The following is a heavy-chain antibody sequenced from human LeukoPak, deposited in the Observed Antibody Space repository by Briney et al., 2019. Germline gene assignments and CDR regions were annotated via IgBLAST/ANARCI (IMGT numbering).Heavy chain of an antibody. CDR1: EFTFSSYA. V-gene: IGHV3-23*01. CDR3: AKDRAYYYDSGSYCDALDI. J-gene: IGHJ3*02. Sequence: GGSLRLSCTASEFTFSSYAMTWVRQAPGKGLEWVSAISGSGGNTYYADSVKGRFTISRDNSKNTLYLQMNSLRAEDTAVYYCAKDRAYYYDSGSYCDALDIWGQGTMVTVSS. CDR2: ISGSGGNT. D-gene: IGHD3-10*01.